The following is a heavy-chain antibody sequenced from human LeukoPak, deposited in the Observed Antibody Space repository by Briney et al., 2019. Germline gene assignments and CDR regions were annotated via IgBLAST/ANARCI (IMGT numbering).Heavy chain of an antibody. J-gene: IGHJ6*03. V-gene: IGHV1-18*01. CDR2: ISAYNGNT. D-gene: IGHD3-9*01. CDR1: GYTFTSYA. CDR3: ARAPLGYDILTGELDYYCYYMDV. Sequence: ASVKVSCKASGYTFTSYAMNWVRQAPGQGLEWMGWISAYNGNTNYAQKLQGRVTMTTDTSTSTAYMELRSLRSDDTAVYYCARAPLGYDILTGELDYYCYYMDVWGKGTTVTVSS.